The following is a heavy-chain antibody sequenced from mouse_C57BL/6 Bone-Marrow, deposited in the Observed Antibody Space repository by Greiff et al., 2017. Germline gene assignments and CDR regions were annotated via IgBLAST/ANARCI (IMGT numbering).Heavy chain of an antibody. Sequence: VQLQQSGGGLVQPGGSLKLSCAASGIDFSSYWMSWVRRAPGKGLEWIGEINPDGSTINYAPSLKEKFIISRDNAKNTLYLQMIKVRSEDTALYYCARLCEGLAYWGQGTLVTVSA. CDR2: INPDGSTI. J-gene: IGHJ3*01. V-gene: IGHV4-1*01. CDR1: GIDFSSYW. CDR3: ARLCEGLAY.